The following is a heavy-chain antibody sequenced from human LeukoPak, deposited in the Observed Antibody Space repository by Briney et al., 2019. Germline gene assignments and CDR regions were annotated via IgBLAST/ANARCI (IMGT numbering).Heavy chain of an antibody. J-gene: IGHJ4*02. CDR2: VSGRGTTT. Sequence: GGSLRLSCAASGFTFSRYGMHWVRQAPGKGLEWVSSVSGRGTTTYYADSVKGRFTISRDNSKNTVYLQMNSLRAEDTAVYYCAKVSPTGRAFDCWGQGTLVTVSS. CDR3: AKVSPTGRAFDC. CDR1: GFTFSRYG. D-gene: IGHD1-1*01. V-gene: IGHV3-NL1*01.